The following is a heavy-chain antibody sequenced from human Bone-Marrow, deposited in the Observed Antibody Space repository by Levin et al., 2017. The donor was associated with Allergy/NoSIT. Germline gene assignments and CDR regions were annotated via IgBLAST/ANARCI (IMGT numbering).Heavy chain of an antibody. Sequence: PGGSLRLSCAASGFTFSSYDMNWVRQVTGKGLEWVAVIGTAADTYYSASVKGRFSISRENAKNSLYLQMNSLRAGDTAVYYCARSSEVKTMTFGVVNGMDVWGQGTTVTVSS. D-gene: IGHD3/OR15-3a*01. CDR2: IGTAADT. CDR3: ARSSEVKTMTFGVVNGMDV. J-gene: IGHJ6*02. CDR1: GFTFSSYD. V-gene: IGHV3-13*01.